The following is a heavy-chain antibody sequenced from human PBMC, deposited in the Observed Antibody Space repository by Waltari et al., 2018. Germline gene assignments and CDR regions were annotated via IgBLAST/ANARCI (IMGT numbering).Heavy chain of an antibody. Sequence: QVQLVQSGAEVKKPGASVKVSCKVSGYTLTDLSMHWMRQAPRKGLGLMGGFDPEDGETIYAQKFQGRVTMTEDTSTDTAYMELSSLRSEDTAVYYCATDVISSSWYGGDYWGQGTLVTVSS. V-gene: IGHV1-24*01. CDR2: FDPEDGET. CDR1: GYTLTDLS. J-gene: IGHJ4*02. CDR3: ATDVISSSWYGGDY. D-gene: IGHD6-13*01.